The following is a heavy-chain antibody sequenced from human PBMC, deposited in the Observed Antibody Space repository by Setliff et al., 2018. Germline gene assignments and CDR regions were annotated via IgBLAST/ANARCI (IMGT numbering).Heavy chain of an antibody. CDR2: FDFDDDET. D-gene: IGHD1-7*01. Sequence: GASVKVSCKASGYTFSDYYMQWVRQAPGKGLEWMGRFDFDDDETIYAEKFQGRVTMSADTSSDTAYMELSSLRSDDTAVYYCARNAITGTTRKYYYYMDVWGQGTTVTVSS. V-gene: IGHV1-69-2*01. J-gene: IGHJ6*03. CDR1: GYTFSDYY. CDR3: ARNAITGTTRKYYYYMDV.